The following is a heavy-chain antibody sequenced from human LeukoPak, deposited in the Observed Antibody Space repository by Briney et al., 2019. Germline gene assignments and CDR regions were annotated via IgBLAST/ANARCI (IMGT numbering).Heavy chain of an antibody. CDR2: INHSGST. CDR1: GGSFSGYY. Sequence: SETLSLTCAVYGGSFSGYYWSWIRQPPGKGLEWIGEINHSGSTNYNPSLKSRVTISVDTSKNQFSLKLSSVTAADTAVYYCARVQPKQLVSPSGSLLDGFDIWGQGTMVTVS. J-gene: IGHJ3*02. V-gene: IGHV4-34*01. CDR3: ARVQPKQLVSPSGSLLDGFDI. D-gene: IGHD6-6*01.